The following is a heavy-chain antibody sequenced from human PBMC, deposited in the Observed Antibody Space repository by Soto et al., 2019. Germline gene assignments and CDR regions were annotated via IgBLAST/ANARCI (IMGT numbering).Heavy chain of an antibody. D-gene: IGHD6-6*01. CDR2: ISYDGSNK. J-gene: IGHJ4*02. CDR3: AREGGQQLVRGFDY. Sequence: PGGSLRLSCAASGFTFSSYAMHWVRQAPGKGLEWVAVISYDGSNKYYADSVKGRFTISRDNSKNTLYLQMNSLRAEDTAVYYCAREGGQQLVRGFDYWGQGTLVTVSS. CDR1: GFTFSSYA. V-gene: IGHV3-30-3*01.